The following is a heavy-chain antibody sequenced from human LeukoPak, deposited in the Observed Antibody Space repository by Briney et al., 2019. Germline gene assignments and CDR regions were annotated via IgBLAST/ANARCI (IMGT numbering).Heavy chain of an antibody. D-gene: IGHD3-22*01. CDR3: AKHRFESGGYHSTD. J-gene: IGHJ4*02. CDR2: ISGGSGST. Sequence: GGSLRLSCAASGFTFSSYAMSWVRQAPGKGLAWVSTISGGSGSTYCADSVKGRFTIPRDNSKNTLYLQMNSLRDEDTAVYYCAKHRFESGGYHSTDWGQGTLVTVSS. CDR1: GFTFSSYA. V-gene: IGHV3-23*01.